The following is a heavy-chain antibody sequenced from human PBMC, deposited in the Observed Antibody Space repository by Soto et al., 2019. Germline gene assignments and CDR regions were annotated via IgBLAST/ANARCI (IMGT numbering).Heavy chain of an antibody. Sequence: EVQLLESGGGLVQPGGSLRLSCAASGFTFSSYAMSWVRQAPGKGLEWVSAISGSGGSTYYADSVKGRFTISRDNSKNTLYLQMNSLRAEDTAVYYRAKNVWGMTIFGGMDVWGQGTTVTVSS. V-gene: IGHV3-23*01. CDR2: ISGSGGST. J-gene: IGHJ6*02. CDR1: GFTFSSYA. D-gene: IGHD3-9*01. CDR3: AKNVWGMTIFGGMDV.